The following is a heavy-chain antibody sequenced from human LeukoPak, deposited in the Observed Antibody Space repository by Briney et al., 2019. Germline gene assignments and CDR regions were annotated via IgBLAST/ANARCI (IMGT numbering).Heavy chain of an antibody. Sequence: GGFLRLSCAASGFTFSDHYMDWVRQAPGKGLEWVGRTRNKANSYATEYAASVKGRFTISRDDSKNSLYLQMNSLKTEDTAVYYCARPFDYWGQGTLVTVSS. V-gene: IGHV3-72*01. J-gene: IGHJ4*02. CDR3: ARPFDY. CDR1: GFTFSDHY. CDR2: TRNKANSYAT.